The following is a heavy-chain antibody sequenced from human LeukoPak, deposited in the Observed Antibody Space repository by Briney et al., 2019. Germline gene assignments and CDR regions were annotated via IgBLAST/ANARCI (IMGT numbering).Heavy chain of an antibody. CDR3: ARLPRYGGYDHFDY. CDR2: MNHSGST. J-gene: IGHJ4*02. Sequence: PSETLSLTCAVYGGSFSGYYWSWIRQPPGKGLEWIGEMNHSGSTNYNPSLKSRVTISVDTSKNQFSLKLSSVTAADTAVYYCARLPRYGGYDHFDYWGQGILVIVSS. D-gene: IGHD5-12*01. CDR1: GGSFSGYY. V-gene: IGHV4-34*01.